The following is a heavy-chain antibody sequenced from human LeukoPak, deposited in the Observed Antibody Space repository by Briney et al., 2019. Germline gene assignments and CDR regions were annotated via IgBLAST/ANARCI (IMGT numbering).Heavy chain of an antibody. D-gene: IGHD6-13*01. Sequence: GGSLRLSCAASGFTFSCYAMSWVRQAPGKGLEWVSAISGSGGSTYYADSVKGRFTISRDNSKNTLYLQMNSLRAEDAAVYYCAKDRMGIAAAGTGYYWGQGTLVTVSS. CDR2: ISGSGGST. CDR1: GFTFSCYA. J-gene: IGHJ4*02. V-gene: IGHV3-23*01. CDR3: AKDRMGIAAAGTGYY.